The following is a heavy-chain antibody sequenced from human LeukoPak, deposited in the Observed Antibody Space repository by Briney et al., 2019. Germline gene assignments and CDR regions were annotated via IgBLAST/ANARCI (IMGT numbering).Heavy chain of an antibody. CDR1: GYTFTSYG. CDR3: ARGPPGGAVAGERGYYYYYMDV. J-gene: IGHJ6*03. V-gene: IGHV1-8*02. CDR2: MNPNSGNT. D-gene: IGHD6-19*01. Sequence: ASVKVSCKASGYTFTSYGISWVRQATGQGLEWMGWMNPNSGNTGYAQKFQGRVTMTRNTSISTAYMELSSLRSEDTAVYYCARGPPGGAVAGERGYYYYYMDVWGKGTTVTVSS.